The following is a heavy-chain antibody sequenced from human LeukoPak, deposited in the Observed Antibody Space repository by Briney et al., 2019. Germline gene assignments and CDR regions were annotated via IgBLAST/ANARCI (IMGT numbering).Heavy chain of an antibody. CDR2: INPNSGGT. Sequence: ASVKVSCKASGYTFTGYYMHWVRQAPGQGLEWMGWINPNSGGTNYAQKFQGRVTMTRDTSISTAYMELRSLRSDDTAVYYCARREQWLVGDDYWGQGTLVTVFS. CDR1: GYTFTGYY. V-gene: IGHV1-2*02. J-gene: IGHJ4*02. D-gene: IGHD6-19*01. CDR3: ARREQWLVGDDY.